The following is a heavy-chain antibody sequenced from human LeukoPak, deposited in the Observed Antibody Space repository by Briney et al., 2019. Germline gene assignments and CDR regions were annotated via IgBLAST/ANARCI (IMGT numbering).Heavy chain of an antibody. V-gene: IGHV4-30-2*01. CDR2: IYHSGST. CDR1: GGSISSGGYY. Sequence: PSQTLSLTCTVPGGSISSGGYYWSWIRQPPGKGLEWIGYIYHSGSTYYNPSLKSRVTISVDRSKNQFSLKLSSVTAADTAVYYCARRAQGPNWNDGNWFDPWGQGTLVTVFS. J-gene: IGHJ5*02. CDR3: ARRAQGPNWNDGNWFDP. D-gene: IGHD1-20*01.